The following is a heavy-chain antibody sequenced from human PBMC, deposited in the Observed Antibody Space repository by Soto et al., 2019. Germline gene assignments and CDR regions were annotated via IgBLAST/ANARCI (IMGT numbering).Heavy chain of an antibody. CDR1: GFTFSDHC. J-gene: IGHJ6*03. CDR3: ARDSQGNYDYDYYMDV. CDR2: SRNKANSYTT. Sequence: VQLVESGGGLVQPGGSLRLSCAASGFTFSDHCMDWVRQAPGKWLEWVGRSRNKANSYTTEYAASVKGRISVSRDDSKPLLYLEMNSRKTEDTAVYYCARDSQGNYDYDYYMDVWGKGTTVTVSS. D-gene: IGHD3-16*01. V-gene: IGHV3-72*01.